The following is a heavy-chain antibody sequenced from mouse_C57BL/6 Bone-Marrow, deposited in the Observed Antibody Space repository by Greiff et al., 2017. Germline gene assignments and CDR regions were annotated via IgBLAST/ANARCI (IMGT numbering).Heavy chain of an antibody. Sequence: EVHLVESGGGLVQSGRSLRLSCATSGFTFSDFYMEWVRHAPGKGLEWIAASRNKANDYTTEYSASVKGRFIVSRDTSQSILYLQLNALRAEDTAIYYCARDALITTVVAHWYFDVWGTGTTVTVSS. V-gene: IGHV7-1*01. CDR3: ARDALITTVVAHWYFDV. D-gene: IGHD1-1*01. CDR1: GFTFSDFY. J-gene: IGHJ1*03. CDR2: SRNKANDYTT.